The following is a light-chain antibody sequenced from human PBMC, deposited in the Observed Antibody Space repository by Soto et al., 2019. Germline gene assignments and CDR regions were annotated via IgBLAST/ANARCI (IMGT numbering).Light chain of an antibody. V-gene: IGKV3-11*01. Sequence: ELVLTQSPVTLSLSPGGRATLSCRASQSVSGYLAWYRQKPGQAPRLLIYNVSNRATGIPARFSGSGSGTDFTLTISSLEPEDLAVYYCQPRTVWPCTFCQGTQVDIK. CDR1: QSVSGY. J-gene: IGKJ1*01. CDR3: QPRTVWPCT. CDR2: NVS.